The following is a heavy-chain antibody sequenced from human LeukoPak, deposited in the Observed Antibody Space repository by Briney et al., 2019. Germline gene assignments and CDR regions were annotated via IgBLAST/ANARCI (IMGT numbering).Heavy chain of an antibody. Sequence: SETLSLTCSVSGGSMNSYYWSWIRQSPGKGLEWIGYIYYSGGTNYNPSLKSRVTISVDTSKNQFSLKLSSVTAADPAVYYCARHVWLQPFDYWGQGTLVTVSS. CDR2: IYYSGGT. CDR1: GGSMNSYY. V-gene: IGHV4-59*08. D-gene: IGHD3-9*01. CDR3: ARHVWLQPFDY. J-gene: IGHJ4*02.